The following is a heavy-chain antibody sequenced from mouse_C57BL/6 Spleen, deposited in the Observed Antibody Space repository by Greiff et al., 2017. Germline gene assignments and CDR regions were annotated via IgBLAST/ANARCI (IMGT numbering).Heavy chain of an antibody. J-gene: IGHJ3*01. CDR1: GYAFTNYL. D-gene: IGHD2-4*01. Sequence: VQLQQSGAELVRPGTSVKVSCKASGYAFTNYLIEWVKQRPGPGLEWIGVINPGSGGTNSNEKFKGKATLTADKSSSTAYMQLSSLTSEDSAVYFCARDDYDRFAYWGQGTLVTVSA. V-gene: IGHV1-54*01. CDR3: ARDDYDRFAY. CDR2: INPGSGGT.